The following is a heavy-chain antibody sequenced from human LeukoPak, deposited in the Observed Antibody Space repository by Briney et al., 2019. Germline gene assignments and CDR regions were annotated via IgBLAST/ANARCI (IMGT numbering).Heavy chain of an antibody. D-gene: IGHD6-13*01. V-gene: IGHV3-9*01. J-gene: IGHJ4*02. CDR3: AKDISVAAAEGGDFDY. CDR2: ISWNSGSI. CDR1: GFTFYDYA. Sequence: GGSLRLSCAASGFTFYDYAMHWVRQAPGKGLEWVSGISWNSGSINYADSVKGRFTISRDNAKNSLYLQMNSLRPEDTALYYCAKDISVAAAEGGDFDYLGQGTLVTVSS.